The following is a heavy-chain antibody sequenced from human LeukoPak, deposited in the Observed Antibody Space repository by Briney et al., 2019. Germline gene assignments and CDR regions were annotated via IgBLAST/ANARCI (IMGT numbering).Heavy chain of an antibody. Sequence: GGSLRLSCAASGFTFSNYAMSLVRQAPGKGLEWVSAISGSGDSTYYADSVKGRFTISRDNSKNTLYVQMNSLRAEDTALYFCAQGPKGSSWPFDYWGQGTLVTVSS. V-gene: IGHV3-23*01. J-gene: IGHJ4*02. CDR2: ISGSGDST. CDR3: AQGPKGSSWPFDY. CDR1: GFTFSNYA. D-gene: IGHD6-13*01.